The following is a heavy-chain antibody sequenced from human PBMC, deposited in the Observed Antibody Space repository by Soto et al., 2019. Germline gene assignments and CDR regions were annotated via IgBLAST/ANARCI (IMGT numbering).Heavy chain of an antibody. D-gene: IGHD3-10*01. J-gene: IGHJ4*02. CDR2: IYSRGNT. CDR3: ARARPRSYFVLEL. Sequence: QVQLQESGPGRVKPSQTLFLTCTVSGGSINSGLYYWTWIRQYPGKGLERIGYIYSRGNTYSTPYLKSRVVMSVDASQHQFSLRVSSVTAADTAVYYCARARPRSYFVLELWGQGTLVTVSS. CDR1: GGSINSGLYY. V-gene: IGHV4-31*03.